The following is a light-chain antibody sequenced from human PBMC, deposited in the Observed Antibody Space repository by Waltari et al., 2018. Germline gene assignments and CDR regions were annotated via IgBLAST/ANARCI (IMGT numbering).Light chain of an antibody. J-gene: IGKJ2*01. CDR3: MQGTYWPYT. Sequence: DVVMTQSPLSLPVTLGQPASISCMSSQSLVHSDGNTYLMWVHQRPGQSPRRLIYKVSNRESGVPDRFSGSGSDTDFTLKISRVEADDVGVYYCMQGTYWPYTFGQGTRLDIK. CDR2: KVS. V-gene: IGKV2-30*02. CDR1: QSLVHSDGNTY.